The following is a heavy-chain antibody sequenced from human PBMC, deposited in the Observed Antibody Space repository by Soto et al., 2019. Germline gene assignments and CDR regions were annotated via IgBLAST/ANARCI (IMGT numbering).Heavy chain of an antibody. J-gene: IGHJ4*02. CDR1: GFTFSSYA. Sequence: QVQLVESGGGVVQPGRSLRLSCAASGFTFSSYAMHWVRQAPGKGLEWVAGISYDGSNKYYADSVKGRFTISRDNSKNTLYLQMNSLRAEDTAVYYCARAGCSGGSCFKGGDYFDYWGQGTLVTVSS. V-gene: IGHV3-30-3*01. CDR2: ISYDGSNK. D-gene: IGHD2-15*01. CDR3: ARAGCSGGSCFKGGDYFDY.